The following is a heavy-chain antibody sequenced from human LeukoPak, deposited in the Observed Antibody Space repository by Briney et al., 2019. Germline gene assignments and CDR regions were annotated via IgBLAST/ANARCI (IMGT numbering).Heavy chain of an antibody. CDR1: GFTFSSYS. V-gene: IGHV3-21*01. Sequence: GGSLRLSCAASGFTFSSYSMNWVRQAPGKGLEWVSSISSSSSYIYYADSVKGRFTISRDNAKNSLYLQTNSLRAEDTAVYYCARVVVAATTDYWGQGTLVTVSS. J-gene: IGHJ4*02. CDR3: ARVVVAATTDY. CDR2: ISSSSSYI. D-gene: IGHD2-15*01.